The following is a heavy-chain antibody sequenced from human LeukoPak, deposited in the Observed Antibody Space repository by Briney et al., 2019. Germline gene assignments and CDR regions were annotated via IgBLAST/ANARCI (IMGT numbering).Heavy chain of an antibody. Sequence: KPSETLSLTCTVSGGSISSSGYYWGWIRQPPGKGLEWIGSIYYSGSTYYNPSLKSRVTISVDTSKNQFSLKLSSVTAADTAVYYCARPGIVGAPGYFDYWGQGTLVTVSS. CDR1: GGSISSSGYY. V-gene: IGHV4-39*01. D-gene: IGHD1-26*01. J-gene: IGHJ4*02. CDR3: ARPGIVGAPGYFDY. CDR2: IYYSGST.